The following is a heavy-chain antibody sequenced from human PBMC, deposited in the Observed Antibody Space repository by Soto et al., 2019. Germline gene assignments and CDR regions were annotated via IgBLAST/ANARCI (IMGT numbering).Heavy chain of an antibody. V-gene: IGHV1-58*01. CDR3: GADGHYYYYGMVV. J-gene: IGHJ6*02. CDR1: GFTFTSSA. CDR2: IVVGSGNT. Sequence: QMQLVQSGPEVKKPGTSVKVSCKASGFTFTSSAVQWVRQARGQRLEWIGWIVVGSGNTNYAQKFQERVTITRDMSTSTAYMELSSLRSEDPAVYYWGADGHYYYYGMVVWGPGTTVTVSS.